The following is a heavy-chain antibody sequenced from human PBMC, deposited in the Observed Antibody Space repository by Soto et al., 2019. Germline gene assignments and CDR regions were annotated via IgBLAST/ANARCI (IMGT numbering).Heavy chain of an antibody. CDR1: GYTFTSYD. CDR3: AREHSSSWRFDY. V-gene: IGHV1-8*01. Sequence: QVHLVQSGAEVKKPGASVKVSCKAPGYTFTSYDTNRGRQATGQGLKWMGWMNPNSGNTGFPPKFQGRITRTRNTSISTAYMELSSLRSEDTAVYYCAREHSSSWRFDYWGQGTLVTVSS. CDR2: MNPNSGNT. D-gene: IGHD6-13*01. J-gene: IGHJ4*02.